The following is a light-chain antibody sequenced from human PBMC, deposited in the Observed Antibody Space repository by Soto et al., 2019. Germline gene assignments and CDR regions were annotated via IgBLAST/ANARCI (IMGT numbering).Light chain of an antibody. CDR1: QSVSSD. Sequence: EIVLTQSPATLSLSPGERATLSCRASQSVSSDLAWYHQKPGQAPRLLIYGASTRATGIPARFSGSGSGAEFTLTISSLEPEDFAVYYCQQYGSSPRTFGQGTKVDIK. V-gene: IGKV3-20*01. J-gene: IGKJ1*01. CDR3: QQYGSSPRT. CDR2: GAS.